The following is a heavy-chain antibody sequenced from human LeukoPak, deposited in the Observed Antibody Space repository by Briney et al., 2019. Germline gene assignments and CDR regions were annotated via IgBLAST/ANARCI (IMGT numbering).Heavy chain of an antibody. J-gene: IGHJ3*02. V-gene: IGHV2-70*11. CDR2: IDWDDDK. D-gene: IGHD3-22*01. CDR1: GFSLSTSGMC. CDR3: ARILRYDSSGYYWTDNDAFDI. Sequence: ESGPTLVNPTQTLTLTCTFSGFSLSTSGMCVSWIRQPPGKVLEWLARIDWDDDKYYSTSLKTRLTISKDTSKNQVVLTMTNMDPVDTATYYCARILRYDSSGYYWTDNDAFDIWGPGTMVTVSS.